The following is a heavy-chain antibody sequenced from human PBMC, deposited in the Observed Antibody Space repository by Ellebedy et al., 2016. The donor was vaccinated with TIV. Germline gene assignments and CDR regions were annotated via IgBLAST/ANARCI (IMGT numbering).Heavy chain of an antibody. Sequence: SVKVSXXASGGTFSSYAISWVRQAPGQGLEWMGRIIPILGIANYAQKFQGRITITADKSTSTAYMELSSLRSEDTAVYYCARDFNDILTYYYYGMDVWGQGTTVTVSS. V-gene: IGHV1-69*04. D-gene: IGHD3-9*01. CDR3: ARDFNDILTYYYYGMDV. CDR1: GGTFSSYA. CDR2: IIPILGIA. J-gene: IGHJ6*02.